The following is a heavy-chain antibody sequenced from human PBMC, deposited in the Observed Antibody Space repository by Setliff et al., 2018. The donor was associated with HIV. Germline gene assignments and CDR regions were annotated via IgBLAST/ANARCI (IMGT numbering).Heavy chain of an antibody. Sequence: GGSLRLSCAASGFAFSSSEMNWVRQAPGKGLEWVSYISSSGSSIYYGDSGKGRFTISRDNAKNSLYLQMDSLRVEDTGFYYCARDPYWLEGYFDYWGPGTLVTVSS. J-gene: IGHJ4*02. CDR3: ARDPYWLEGYFDY. CDR2: ISSSGSSI. CDR1: GFAFSSSE. V-gene: IGHV3-48*03. D-gene: IGHD6-19*01.